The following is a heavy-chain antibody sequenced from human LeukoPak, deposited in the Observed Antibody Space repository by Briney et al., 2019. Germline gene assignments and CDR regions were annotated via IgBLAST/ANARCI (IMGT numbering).Heavy chain of an antibody. J-gene: IGHJ3*02. Sequence: GESLKISCKGSGYSFTSYWIGWVRQMPGKGLEWMGIICPGDSDTRYSPSFQGQVTISADKSISTAYLQWSSLKASDTAMYYCARLLWDYVWGSYRYGAFDTWGQGTMVTVSS. CDR1: GYSFTSYW. CDR2: ICPGDSDT. D-gene: IGHD3-16*02. V-gene: IGHV5-51*01. CDR3: ARLLWDYVWGSYRYGAFDT.